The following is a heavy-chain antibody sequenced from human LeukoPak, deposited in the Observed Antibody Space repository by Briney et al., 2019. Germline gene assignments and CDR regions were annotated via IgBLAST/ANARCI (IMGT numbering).Heavy chain of an antibody. CDR3: ATLKTYYDFWSGYFDRSPSGWFDP. D-gene: IGHD3-3*01. J-gene: IGHJ5*02. V-gene: IGHV3-30*02. Sequence: PGGSLRLSCAASGFSFSNYWMHWVRQAPGKGLEWVAFIRYDGSNKSYADSVKGRFTISRDNSKNTLYLQMNSLRAEDTAVYYCATLKTYYDFWSGYFDRSPSGWFDPWGQGTLVTVSS. CDR2: IRYDGSNK. CDR1: GFSFSNYW.